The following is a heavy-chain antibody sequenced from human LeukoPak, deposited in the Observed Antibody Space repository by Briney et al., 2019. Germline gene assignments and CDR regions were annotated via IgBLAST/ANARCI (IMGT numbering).Heavy chain of an antibody. V-gene: IGHV4-39*07. CDR1: GGSISTTSYY. CDR3: ARNSGPGNDFWSGNAFDI. J-gene: IGHJ3*02. CDR2: IYFSGST. Sequence: SETLSLTCTVSGGSISTTSYYWGWIRQTPGKGLEWIGSIYFSGSTYYNPSLKSRVTISVDTSKNQFSLKLRYVTAADTAVYYCARNSGPGNDFWSGNAFDIWGQGTMVTVSS. D-gene: IGHD3-3*01.